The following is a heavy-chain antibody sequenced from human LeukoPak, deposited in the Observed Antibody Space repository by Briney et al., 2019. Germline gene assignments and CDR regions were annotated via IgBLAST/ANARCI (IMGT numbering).Heavy chain of an antibody. D-gene: IGHD2/OR15-2a*01. V-gene: IGHV3-23*01. CDR2: IVGDTVT. CDR1: GFTFNSYA. Sequence: PGGSLRLSCAASGFTFNSYAMSWVRQAPGKGLEWVSAIVGDTVTFYTDSVKGRFTISRDNSKNTLYLQMNGLRAEDTAVYYCVSFYETYWGRGTLVTVSS. J-gene: IGHJ4*02. CDR3: VSFYETY.